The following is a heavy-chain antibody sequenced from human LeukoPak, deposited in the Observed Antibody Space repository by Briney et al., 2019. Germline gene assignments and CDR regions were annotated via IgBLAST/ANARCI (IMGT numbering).Heavy chain of an antibody. CDR2: IRYEGNSK. CDR1: GFTFSTYG. V-gene: IGHV3-30*02. CDR3: AKDLLRDRWFGES. D-gene: IGHD3-10*01. J-gene: IGHJ5*02. Sequence: GSLRLSCAASGFTFSTYGMHWVRQAPDKGLEWVAFIRYEGNSKYYADSVKGRFTISRDDSKNTLYLQMDSLRAEDTAVYYCAKDLLRDRWFGESWGQGTLVTVSS.